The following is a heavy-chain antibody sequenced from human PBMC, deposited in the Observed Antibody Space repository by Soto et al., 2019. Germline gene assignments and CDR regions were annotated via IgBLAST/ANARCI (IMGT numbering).Heavy chain of an antibody. V-gene: IGHV4-59*01. J-gene: IGHJ3*02. CDR2: IYYSGST. Sequence: PSETLSLTCTVSGGSISSYYWSWIRQPPGKGLEWIGYIYYSGSTNYNPSLKSRVTISVDTSKNQFXXXXXXXXXXXXAVYYCARDRITIFGVVQGRDAFDIWGQGTMVTVSS. CDR3: ARDRITIFGVVQGRDAFDI. D-gene: IGHD3-3*01. CDR1: GGSISSYY.